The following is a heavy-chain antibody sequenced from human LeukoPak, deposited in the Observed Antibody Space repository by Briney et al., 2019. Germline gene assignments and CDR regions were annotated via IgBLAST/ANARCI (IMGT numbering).Heavy chain of an antibody. Sequence: SETLSLTCTVSGGSISSYYWTWIRQPPGKGLEWIGYIYSSGTTNYNPSLESRVTISVDTSKSQFSLNLTSVTPEDTAVYYCARAPTGGWYFDLWGRGTLVTVSS. CDR1: GGSISSYY. V-gene: IGHV4-59*12. CDR2: IYSSGTT. CDR3: ARAPTGGWYFDL. J-gene: IGHJ2*01. D-gene: IGHD7-27*01.